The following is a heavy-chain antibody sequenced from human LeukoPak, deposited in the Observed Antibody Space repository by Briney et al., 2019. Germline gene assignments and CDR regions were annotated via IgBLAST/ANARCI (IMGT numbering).Heavy chain of an antibody. J-gene: IGHJ3*01. CDR1: GLSVTEYA. V-gene: IGHV3-23*01. CDR2: MSDIGPNT. D-gene: IGHD3-3*01. Sequence: GGSLRLSRAASGLSVTEYAMTWIRQSPGKGLEWVSSMSDIGPNTYYADSVKGRFTISRDTSKNTLFLQMNSLRAGDTALYYCARRLSLRFDAFAVWGPGTVVTVSS. CDR3: ARRLSLRFDAFAV.